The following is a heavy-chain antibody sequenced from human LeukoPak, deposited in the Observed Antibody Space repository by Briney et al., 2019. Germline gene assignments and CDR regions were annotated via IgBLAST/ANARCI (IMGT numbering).Heavy chain of an antibody. CDR1: GFTFSTYA. CDR3: ARGIRYFDL. D-gene: IGHD3-9*01. J-gene: IGHJ4*02. CDR2: LSPSGGIT. V-gene: IGHV3-23*01. Sequence: PGGSLRLSCAASGFTFSTYAMSWVRQAPGKGLEWVSALSPSGGITYYEDSVKGRFTISRDNSKNTLYLQMNSLRDEDTAVYYCARGIRYFDLWGQGTLVTVSS.